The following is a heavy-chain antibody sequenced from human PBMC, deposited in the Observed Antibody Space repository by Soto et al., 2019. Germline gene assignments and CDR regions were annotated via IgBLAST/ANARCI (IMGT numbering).Heavy chain of an antibody. CDR2: IYYSGST. D-gene: IGHD6-19*01. CDR1: GGSISSYY. CDR3: ARDRGDSSGWYSKASGWFDP. J-gene: IGHJ5*02. Sequence: QVQLQESGPGLVKPSETLSLTCTVSGGSISSYYWSWIRQPPGKGLEWIGYIYYSGSTNYNPSLKXLVTISVDTSXXQXSXTLSSVTAADTAVYYCARDRGDSSGWYSKASGWFDPWGQGTLVTVSS. V-gene: IGHV4-59*01.